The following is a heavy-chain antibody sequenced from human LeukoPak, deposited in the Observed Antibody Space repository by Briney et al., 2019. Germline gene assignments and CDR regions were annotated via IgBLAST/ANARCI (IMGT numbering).Heavy chain of an antibody. CDR3: ARESWGPVGP. CDR1: GFIVSNNH. V-gene: IGHV3-66*02. D-gene: IGHD7-27*01. CDR2: TYTDTSA. Sequence: GGSLRLSCAASGFIVSNNHMSWVRQAPGKXLEWVSLTYTDTSAYYADSVKGRFTISRDNSKNTLNLQMNSLRVEDTAVYYCARESWGPVGPWGQGSLVTVSS. J-gene: IGHJ5*02.